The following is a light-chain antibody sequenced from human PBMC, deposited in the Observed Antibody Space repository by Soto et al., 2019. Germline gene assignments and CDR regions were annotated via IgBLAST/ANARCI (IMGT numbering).Light chain of an antibody. CDR3: QQYGRSPL. Sequence: EFVLTQSPGTLSLSPGETATLSCRASESIINDYSAWYQQRPGQPPRLLIYATSKRAPGIPDRFSGSGSGTDFAHTSSRLEPEDFAVYYCQQYGRSPLVGQGTRLEIK. CDR2: ATS. J-gene: IGKJ5*01. V-gene: IGKV3-20*01. CDR1: ESIINDY.